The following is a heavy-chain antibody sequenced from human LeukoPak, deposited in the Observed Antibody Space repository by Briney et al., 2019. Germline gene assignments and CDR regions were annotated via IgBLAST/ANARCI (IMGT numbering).Heavy chain of an antibody. V-gene: IGHV4-31*02. D-gene: IGHD6-13*01. Sequence: SETLSLTCTVSGGPISVGGHHWSWIRQHPGKGLELSGYIYYSGSTYYNPSLRSRVTISVATSKTQFYLNLSSVTAADTAVYYCARDIGAAAAGIGAFDMWGQGTMVIVSS. CDR1: GGPISVGGHH. CDR2: IYYSGST. CDR3: ARDIGAAAAGIGAFDM. J-gene: IGHJ3*02.